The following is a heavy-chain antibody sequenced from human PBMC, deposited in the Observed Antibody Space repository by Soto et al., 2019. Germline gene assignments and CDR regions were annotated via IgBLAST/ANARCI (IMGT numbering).Heavy chain of an antibody. CDR3: ARHPGIYCSGGGCYPGWFDP. J-gene: IGHJ5*02. Sequence: SETLSLTCTVSGGSISSSSYYWGWIRQPPGKGLEWIGSIYYSGSTYYNPSLKSRVTISVDTSKNQFSLKLSSVTAADTAVYYFARHPGIYCSGGGCYPGWFDPWGKGTRVTVSS. V-gene: IGHV4-39*01. D-gene: IGHD2-15*01. CDR1: GGSISSSSYY. CDR2: IYYSGST.